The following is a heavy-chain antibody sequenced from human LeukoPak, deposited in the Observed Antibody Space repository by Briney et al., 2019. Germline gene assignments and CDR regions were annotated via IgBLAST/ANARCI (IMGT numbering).Heavy chain of an antibody. CDR1: GFTFGSPW. CDR3: ARVYGSTWYPDAFDI. V-gene: IGHV3-7*03. J-gene: IGHJ3*02. CDR2: IKQDGSEK. D-gene: IGHD2-2*01. Sequence: GGSLRLSCAASGFTFGSPWMHWVRQAPGKGLEWVANIKQDGSEKFYVDSVKDRFTISRDNAKNSLYLQMNSLRAEDTAIYYCARVYGSTWYPDAFDIWGQGTMVTVSS.